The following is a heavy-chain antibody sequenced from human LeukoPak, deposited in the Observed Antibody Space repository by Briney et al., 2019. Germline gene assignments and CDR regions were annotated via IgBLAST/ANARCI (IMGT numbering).Heavy chain of an antibody. D-gene: IGHD1-26*01. V-gene: IGHV3-23*01. Sequence: GGSLRLSCAASGFTFSDYYMSWIRQAPGKGLEWVSAISGSGDNTYYADSVKGRFTVSRDNSKNTLYVQMKSLRAEDTAVYYCVTEVSGSFPTWGQGTLVTVSS. CDR2: ISGSGDNT. CDR3: VTEVSGSFPT. CDR1: GFTFSDYY. J-gene: IGHJ4*02.